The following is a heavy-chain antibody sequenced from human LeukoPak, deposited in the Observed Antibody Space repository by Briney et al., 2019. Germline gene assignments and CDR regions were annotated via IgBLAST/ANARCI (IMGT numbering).Heavy chain of an antibody. CDR2: LYKSGIT. CDR1: GGSISSYY. J-gene: IGHJ5*01. CDR3: AKSGTEYRRWFDS. D-gene: IGHD2-8*02. Sequence: SETLSLTCTVSGGSISSYYWSWIRQPPGKGLEWIGYLYKSGITNSIPSLKSRVTISVVTPKNQFSLRLTSVTSADTAVYYCAKSGTEYRRWFDSWGQGTLVTVSS. V-gene: IGHV4-59*01.